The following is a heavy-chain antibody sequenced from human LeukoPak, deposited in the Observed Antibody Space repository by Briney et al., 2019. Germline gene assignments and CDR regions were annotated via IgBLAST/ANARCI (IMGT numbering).Heavy chain of an antibody. D-gene: IGHD3-10*01. CDR2: IYYSGST. CDR3: AREGGRFGELLYAFDI. V-gene: IGHV4-59*01. CDR1: GGSISSYY. J-gene: IGHJ3*02. Sequence: SETLPHTCTVSGGSISSYYWSWIRQPPGKGLEWIGYIYYSGSTNYNPSLKSRVTISVDTSKNQFSLKLSSVTAADTAVYYCAREGGRFGELLYAFDIWGQGTMVTVSS.